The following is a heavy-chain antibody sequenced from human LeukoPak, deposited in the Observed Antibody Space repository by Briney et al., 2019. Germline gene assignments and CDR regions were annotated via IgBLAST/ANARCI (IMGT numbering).Heavy chain of an antibody. CDR2: ISAYNGNT. J-gene: IGHJ4*02. Sequence: ASVKVSCKASGYTFTSYGISWVRQAAGQGLEWMGWISAYNGNTNYAQKLQGRVTMTTDTSTSTAYMELRSLRSDDTAVYYCARGGRRITMVRGEKELDYWGQGTLVTVSS. D-gene: IGHD3-10*01. CDR3: ARGGRRITMVRGEKELDY. V-gene: IGHV1-18*01. CDR1: GYTFTSYG.